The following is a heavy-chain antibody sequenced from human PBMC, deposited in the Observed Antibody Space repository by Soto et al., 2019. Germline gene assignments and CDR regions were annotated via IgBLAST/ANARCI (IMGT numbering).Heavy chain of an antibody. V-gene: IGHV1-18*04. J-gene: IGHJ5*02. CDR3: ARTPLNYYDSSGYVNWFDP. Sequence: GSSVQVSCKDSGYTFTSHGISLVRPAPGQGLEWMGWISAYNGNTNYAQKLQGRVTMTTDTSTSTAYMELRSLRSDDTAVYYCARTPLNYYDSSGYVNWFDPWGQGT. CDR1: GYTFTSHG. CDR2: ISAYNGNT. D-gene: IGHD3-22*01.